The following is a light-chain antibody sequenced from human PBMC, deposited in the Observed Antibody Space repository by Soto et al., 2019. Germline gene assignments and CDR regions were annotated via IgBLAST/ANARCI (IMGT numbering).Light chain of an antibody. CDR1: SSDVGGYNY. J-gene: IGLJ1*01. V-gene: IGLV2-14*01. CDR3: SSYTSSSTQV. CDR2: EVS. Sequence: QSVLTLPVSVSGSPGQSITISCTGTSSDVGGYNYVSWYQQHPGKAPKLMIYEVSYRPSGVSNRFSGSKSGNTASLTISGLQAEDEADYYCSSYTSSSTQVFGTGTKVTVL.